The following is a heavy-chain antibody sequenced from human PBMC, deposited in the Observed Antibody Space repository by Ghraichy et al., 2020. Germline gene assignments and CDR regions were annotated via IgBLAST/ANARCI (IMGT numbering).Heavy chain of an antibody. J-gene: IGHJ4*02. CDR3: ARGGELLWGLFDY. CDR2: ISSSSSTI. CDR1: GFTFSSYS. V-gene: IGHV3-48*02. Sequence: GESLNISCAASGFTFSSYSMNWVRQAPGKGLEWVSYISSSSSTIYYADSVKGRFTISRDNAKNSLYLQMNSLRDEDTAVYYCARGGELLWGLFDYWGQGTLVTVSS. D-gene: IGHD1-26*01.